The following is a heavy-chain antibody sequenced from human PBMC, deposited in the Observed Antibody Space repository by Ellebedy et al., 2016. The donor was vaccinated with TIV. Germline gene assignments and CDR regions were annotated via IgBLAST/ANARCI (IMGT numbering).Heavy chain of an antibody. J-gene: IGHJ6*02. Sequence: GESLKISCAASGFTFSSYAMSWVRQAPGKGLEWVANIKQDGSDKYYVDSVKGRFTISRDNAKNSLYLQMNSLRAEDTAVYYCARETWIQLWFYYYGMDVWGQGTTVTVSS. CDR1: GFTFSSYA. CDR2: IKQDGSDK. CDR3: ARETWIQLWFYYYGMDV. D-gene: IGHD5-18*01. V-gene: IGHV3-7*01.